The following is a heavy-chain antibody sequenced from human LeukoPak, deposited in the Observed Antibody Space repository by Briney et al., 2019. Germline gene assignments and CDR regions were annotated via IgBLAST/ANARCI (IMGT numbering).Heavy chain of an antibody. D-gene: IGHD2-2*03. Sequence: GGSLRLSCGASRFIFSNYWMHWVRQVPGKGLVWVSHINSDGSSTTYADFVKGRFTISRDNARNTLYLQMNSLRAEDTAVYYCARDGYCSSGTCYGKDYWGQGTLVTVSS. CDR3: ARDGYCSSGTCYGKDY. CDR2: INSDGSST. CDR1: RFIFSNYW. J-gene: IGHJ4*02. V-gene: IGHV3-74*01.